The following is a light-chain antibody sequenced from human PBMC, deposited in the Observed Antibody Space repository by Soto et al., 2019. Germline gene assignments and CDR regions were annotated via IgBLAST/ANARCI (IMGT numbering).Light chain of an antibody. CDR1: SSNMGTNT. CDR3: VAWDDNLDAHV. V-gene: IGLV1-44*01. Sequence: QSVLTQPPSASGTPGQRVTISCFGGSSNMGTNTVCWYQQLPGAAPKVLIYVNDKRPSGVPDRFSGSNSGTSASLTISGLQSEDEADYYCVAWDDNLDAHVFGTGTKLTVL. J-gene: IGLJ1*01. CDR2: VND.